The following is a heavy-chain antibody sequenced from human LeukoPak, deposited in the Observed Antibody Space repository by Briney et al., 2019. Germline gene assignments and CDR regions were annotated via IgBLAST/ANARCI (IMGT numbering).Heavy chain of an antibody. D-gene: IGHD3-10*01. Sequence: SETLSLTCTVSGGSLSSYYWSWIRQPPGKGPEWIGYIYYSGSTTYNPSLRSRVTISVDTSKNQFSLKLSSVTAADTAVYYCARVFYYGSGACDLWGRGTLVTVSS. CDR3: ARVFYYGSGACDL. CDR2: IYYSGST. CDR1: GGSLSSYY. J-gene: IGHJ2*01. V-gene: IGHV4-59*01.